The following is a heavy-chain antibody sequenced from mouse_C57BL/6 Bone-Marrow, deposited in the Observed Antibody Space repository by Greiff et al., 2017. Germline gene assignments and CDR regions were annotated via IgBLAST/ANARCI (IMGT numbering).Heavy chain of an antibody. J-gene: IGHJ1*03. D-gene: IGHD1-1*01. CDR3: ARGITRGYFDV. CDR1: GFTFSSYG. Sequence: EVKLVESGGDLVKPGGSLKLSCAASGFTFSSYGMSWVRQTPDKRLEWVATISSGGSYTYYPDSVKGRFTISRDNAKNTLYLQMSSLKSEDTAMYYCARGITRGYFDVWGTGTTVTVSS. V-gene: IGHV5-6*01. CDR2: ISSGGSYT.